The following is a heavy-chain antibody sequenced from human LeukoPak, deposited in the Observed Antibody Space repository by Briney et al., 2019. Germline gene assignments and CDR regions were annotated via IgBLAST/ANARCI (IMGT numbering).Heavy chain of an antibody. V-gene: IGHV1-18*01. CDR1: GYTFTSYG. CDR3: ARGESLRHKSYWFDP. Sequence: ASVKVSCKASGYTFTSYGISWVRQAPGQGLEWMGWISAYNGNTNYAQKLQGRVTMTTDTSTSTAYMELRSLRSDDTAVYYCARGESLRHKSYWFDPWGQGTLVTVSS. CDR2: ISAYNGNT. J-gene: IGHJ5*02. D-gene: IGHD3-10*01.